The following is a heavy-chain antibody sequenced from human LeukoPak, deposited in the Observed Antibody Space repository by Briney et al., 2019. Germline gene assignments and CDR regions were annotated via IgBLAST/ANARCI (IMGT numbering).Heavy chain of an antibody. CDR2: MNPNSGNT. Sequence: ASVKVSCKASGYTFTSYDINWVQQATGQGLEWMGWMNPNSGNTGYAQKFQGRVTMTRNTSISTAYMELSSLRSEDTAVYYCARGLLVVVPAAISWMNYYYYGMDVWGQGTTVTVSS. D-gene: IGHD2-2*01. CDR3: ARGLLVVVPAAISWMNYYYYGMDV. V-gene: IGHV1-8*01. J-gene: IGHJ6*02. CDR1: GYTFTSYD.